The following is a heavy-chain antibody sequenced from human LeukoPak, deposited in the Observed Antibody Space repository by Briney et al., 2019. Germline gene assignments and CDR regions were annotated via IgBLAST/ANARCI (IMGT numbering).Heavy chain of an antibody. CDR3: AKDGGAYSYGRYHFDH. V-gene: IGHV3-23*01. J-gene: IGHJ4*02. D-gene: IGHD5-18*01. CDR2: TSATGDST. CDR1: GSTFSSYA. Sequence: GGSLRLSCAASGSTFSSYAMTWVRQVPGKGLEWVSGTSATGDSTYYADSVKGRFTVSRDKSKNTLYLQMNNLRAEDTAVYYCAKDGGAYSYGRYHFDHWGQGTLVTVSS.